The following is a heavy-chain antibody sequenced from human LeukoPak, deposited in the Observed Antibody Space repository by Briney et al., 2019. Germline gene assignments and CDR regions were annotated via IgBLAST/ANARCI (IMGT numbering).Heavy chain of an antibody. Sequence: SETLSLTCTVSGGSISPYYWSWLRQPPGKGLEWLGYIYYSGNTDYNPSLKSRVAISVDTSKNQFSLKLSSVTAAGTAVYYCARSTGSTMFIDYWGQGTLVTVSS. D-gene: IGHD3-10*02. CDR3: ARSTGSTMFIDY. V-gene: IGHV4-59*01. CDR1: GGSISPYY. J-gene: IGHJ4*02. CDR2: IYYSGNT.